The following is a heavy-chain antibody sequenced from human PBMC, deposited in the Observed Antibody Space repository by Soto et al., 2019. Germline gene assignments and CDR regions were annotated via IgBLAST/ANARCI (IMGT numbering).Heavy chain of an antibody. Sequence: GGSLRLSCAASGFTFSSYAMSWVRQAPGKGLEWVSAISGSGGSTYYADSVKGRFTIPRDNSKNTLYLQMNSLRAEDTAVYYCAKVPDYYDSSGYYYVTYYFDYWGQGTLVTVSS. CDR2: ISGSGGST. J-gene: IGHJ4*02. V-gene: IGHV3-23*01. CDR3: AKVPDYYDSSGYYYVTYYFDY. CDR1: GFTFSSYA. D-gene: IGHD3-22*01.